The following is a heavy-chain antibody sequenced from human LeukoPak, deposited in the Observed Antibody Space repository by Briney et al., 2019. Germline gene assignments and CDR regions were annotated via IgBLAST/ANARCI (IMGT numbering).Heavy chain of an antibody. CDR1: GGSISSGSYY. V-gene: IGHV4-61*02. J-gene: IGHJ5*02. Sequence: SQTLSLTCTVSGGSISSGSYYWSWIRQPAGKGLEWIGRIYTSGSTHYNPSLKSRVTISVGTSKNQFSLNLNSVTAADTAVYYCARAVGSSESNWFDPWGQGTLATVSS. D-gene: IGHD6-19*01. CDR2: IYTSGST. CDR3: ARAVGSSESNWFDP.